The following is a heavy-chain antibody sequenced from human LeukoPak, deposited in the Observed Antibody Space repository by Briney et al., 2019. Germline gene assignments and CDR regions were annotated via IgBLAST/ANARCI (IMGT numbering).Heavy chain of an antibody. CDR1: GFTFSDYY. CDR3: ARGTRDGYYLFDAFDI. D-gene: IGHD5-24*01. Sequence: GGSLRLSCAASGFTFSDYYMSWIRQAPGKGLEWVSYISSSGSTIYHADSVKGRFTISRDNAENSLYLQMNSLRAEDTAVYYCARGTRDGYYLFDAFDIWGQGTMVTVSS. J-gene: IGHJ3*02. V-gene: IGHV3-11*04. CDR2: ISSSGSTI.